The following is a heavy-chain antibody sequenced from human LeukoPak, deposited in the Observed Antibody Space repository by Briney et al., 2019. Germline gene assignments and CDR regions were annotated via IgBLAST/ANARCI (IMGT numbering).Heavy chain of an antibody. CDR2: ISAYNGYT. V-gene: IGHV1-18*01. J-gene: IGHJ4*02. D-gene: IGHD2-2*01. CDR1: GYIFPSYG. Sequence: ASVKVSCKASGYIFPSYGITWVRQAPGQGLEWMGWISAYNGYTNYAQKLQGRVTMTTDTSTSTAYMDLRSLRSDDTAVYHCARAGIYCSGSSCYDDYWGQGTLVTVSS. CDR3: ARAGIYCSGSSCYDDY.